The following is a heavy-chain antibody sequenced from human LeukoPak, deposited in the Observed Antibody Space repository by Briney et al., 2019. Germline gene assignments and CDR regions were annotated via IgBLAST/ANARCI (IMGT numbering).Heavy chain of an antibody. Sequence: PSETLSLTCTVSGGSISSSSYYWGWIRQPPGKGLEWIGSIYYSGSTYYNPSLKSRVTISVDTSKNQFSLKLSSVTAADTAVYYCARYPPGTYFDYWGQGTLVTVSS. CDR2: IYYSGST. D-gene: IGHD1-1*01. CDR3: ARYPPGTYFDY. CDR1: GGSISSSSYY. V-gene: IGHV4-39*07. J-gene: IGHJ4*02.